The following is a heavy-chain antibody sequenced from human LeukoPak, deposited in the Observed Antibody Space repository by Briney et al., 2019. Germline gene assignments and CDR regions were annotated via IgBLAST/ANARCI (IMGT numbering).Heavy chain of an antibody. CDR1: GFTFSNYA. D-gene: IGHD3-10*01. CDR3: VRESVDGSGSGAFDI. V-gene: IGHV3-30*04. J-gene: IGHJ3*02. CDR2: ISYDGYMK. Sequence: GGSLRLSCAASGFTFSNYAMHWVRQAPGQGLEWVAFISYDGYMKYYADSVKGRFTISRDNSKNTLYLQMNSLRAEDTAVYYCVRESVDGSGSGAFDIWGQGTMVSVSS.